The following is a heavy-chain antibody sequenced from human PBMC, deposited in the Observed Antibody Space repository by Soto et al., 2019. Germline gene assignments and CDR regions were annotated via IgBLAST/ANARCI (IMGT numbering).Heavy chain of an antibody. J-gene: IGHJ6*01. V-gene: IGHV1-18*01. D-gene: IGHD3-16*01. CDR3: ARVGDYDIVWGKLSHYGLD. CDR2: ISPYNDNT. Sequence: QVQLAQSPAEVKKPGASVKVSCKASGYTFIKYGIAWVRQAPGQGLEWMGWISPYNDNTIYAQKFQGRVSMTADRSTRIVYLDVRRLISNVSTVFYCARVGDYDIVWGKLSHYGLD. CDR1: GYTFIKYG.